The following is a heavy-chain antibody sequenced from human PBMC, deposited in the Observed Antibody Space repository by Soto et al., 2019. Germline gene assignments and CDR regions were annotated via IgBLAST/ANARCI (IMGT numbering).Heavy chain of an antibody. J-gene: IGHJ6*03. D-gene: IGHD3-3*01. CDR2: IYSGGST. V-gene: IGHV3-53*04. Sequence: GGSLRLSCAASGFTVSSNYMSWVRQAPGKGLEWVSVIYSGGSTYYADSVKGRLTISRHNSKNTLYLQMNSLRAEDTAVYYCARAVSYYDFWSGYGPTHYYMDVWGKGTTVTVSS. CDR3: ARAVSYYDFWSGYGPTHYYMDV. CDR1: GFTVSSNY.